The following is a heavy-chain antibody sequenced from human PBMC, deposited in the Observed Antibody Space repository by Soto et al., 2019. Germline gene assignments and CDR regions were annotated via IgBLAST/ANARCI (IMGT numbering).Heavy chain of an antibody. V-gene: IGHV4-39*01. CDR2: IYYSGVT. CDR3: ARWESRPGAFDT. CDR1: GGSVSSGAPY. Sequence: PSETLSLTCTVSGGSVSSGAPYWGWIHQPPGKRLEWIGTIYYSGVTYYNPSLQSRVTISVDTSKNQLSLNLTSVTAADTAVYFCARWESRPGAFDTWGLGTMVTVSS. J-gene: IGHJ3*02. D-gene: IGHD1-26*01.